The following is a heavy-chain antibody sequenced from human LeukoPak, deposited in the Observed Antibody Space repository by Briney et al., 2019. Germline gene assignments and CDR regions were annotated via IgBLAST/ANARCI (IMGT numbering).Heavy chain of an antibody. J-gene: IGHJ3*02. CDR2: INPKSGVT. V-gene: IGHV1-2*02. Sequence: ASVKVSCKAFGYTFIDYYMYWVRQVPGHGLEWMGWINPKSGVTDYAQKFQGRVTMTWDTSISTAYMEVSSLGSDDTAVYFCARERGPVGVTGSAAFHIWGQGAMVTVSS. D-gene: IGHD1-26*01. CDR1: GYTFIDYY. CDR3: ARERGPVGVTGSAAFHI.